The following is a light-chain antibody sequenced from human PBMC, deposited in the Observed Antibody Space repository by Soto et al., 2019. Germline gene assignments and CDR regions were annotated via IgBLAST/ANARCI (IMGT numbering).Light chain of an antibody. Sequence: EIVMTQSPATLSVSPGERATLSCRASQSVSSNLAWYQQKPGQAPRLLIYGASTRATGIPARFSGSRSGTEFTLTISSLQSEDFAVYYCQHRSNWLWTFGQGTKVEIK. CDR3: QHRSNWLWT. V-gene: IGKV3-15*01. CDR2: GAS. CDR1: QSVSSN. J-gene: IGKJ1*01.